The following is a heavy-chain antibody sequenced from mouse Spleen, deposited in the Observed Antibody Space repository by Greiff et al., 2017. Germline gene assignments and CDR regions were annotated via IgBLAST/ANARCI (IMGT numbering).Heavy chain of an antibody. CDR3: ARSSYYDLDY. Sequence: EVMLVESGGGLVQPGGSLSLSCAASGFTFTDYYMSWVRQPPGKALEWLGFIRNKANGYTTEYSASVKGRFTISRDNSQSILYLQMNALRAEDSATYYCARSSYYDLDYWGQGTTLTVSS. V-gene: IGHV7-3*01. CDR2: IRNKANGYTT. CDR1: GFTFTDYY. J-gene: IGHJ2*01. D-gene: IGHD2-4*01.